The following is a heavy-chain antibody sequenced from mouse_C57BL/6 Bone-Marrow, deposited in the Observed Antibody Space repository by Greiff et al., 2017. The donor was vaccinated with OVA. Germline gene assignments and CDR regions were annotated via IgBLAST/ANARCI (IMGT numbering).Heavy chain of an antibody. J-gene: IGHJ4*01. CDR1: GYTFTDYE. CDR3: TSFGGTMGY. V-gene: IGHV1-15*01. Sequence: VQLQQSGAELVRPGASVTLSCKASGYTFTDYEMHWVKQTPVHGLEWIGAIDPETGGTAYNQKFKGKAILTADKPSSTAYMELRSLTSEDSAVYYCTSFGGTMGYWGQGTAVTVSS. CDR2: IDPETGGT.